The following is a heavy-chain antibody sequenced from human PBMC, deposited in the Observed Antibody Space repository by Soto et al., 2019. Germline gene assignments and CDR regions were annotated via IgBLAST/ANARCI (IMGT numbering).Heavy chain of an antibody. J-gene: IGHJ5*02. CDR3: ARDSGSVLERSSSPRNWFDP. V-gene: IGHV6-1*01. CDR2: TYYRSKWYN. D-gene: IGHD6-6*01. Sequence: SQTLSLTCAISGDSVSSNSAAWNWIRQSPSRGLEWLGRTYYRSKWYNDYAVSVKSRITINPDTSKNQFSLQLNSVTPEDTAVYYCARDSGSVLERSSSPRNWFDPWGQGTLVTVSS. CDR1: GDSVSSNSAA.